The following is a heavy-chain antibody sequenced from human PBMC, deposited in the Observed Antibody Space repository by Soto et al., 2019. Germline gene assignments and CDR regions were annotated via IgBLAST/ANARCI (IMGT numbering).Heavy chain of an antibody. CDR1: GFTFSTYA. CDR2: ISYTGANQ. D-gene: IGHD4-17*01. V-gene: IGHV3-30-3*01. Sequence: QVRLVESGGGAVQPGDSLRLSCDASGFTFSTYALHWVRQAPGKGLEWVACISYTGANQYYADSVKGRFTGSRDNSKNIASLQMTRLNPEDSAVYYCAREAFLYGRGACYDHWGQGTLVTVSS. CDR3: AREAFLYGRGACYDH. J-gene: IGHJ4*02.